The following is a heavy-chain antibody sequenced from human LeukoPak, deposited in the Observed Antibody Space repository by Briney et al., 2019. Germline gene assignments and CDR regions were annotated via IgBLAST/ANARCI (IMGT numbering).Heavy chain of an antibody. Sequence: SETLSLTCTVSGGSISSYYWSWIRQPAGKGLEWIGRIYTSGSTNYNPSLKSRVTISVDTSKNQFSLKLSSVTAADTAVYYCASWGRYYGMDVWGQGTTVTVSS. D-gene: IGHD3-16*01. CDR3: ASWGRYYGMDV. CDR1: GGSISSYY. CDR2: IYTSGST. J-gene: IGHJ6*02. V-gene: IGHV4-4*07.